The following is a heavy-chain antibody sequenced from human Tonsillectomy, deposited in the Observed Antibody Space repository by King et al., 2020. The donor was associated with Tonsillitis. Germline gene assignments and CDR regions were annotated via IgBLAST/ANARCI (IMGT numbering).Heavy chain of an antibody. V-gene: IGHV4-4*02. Sequence: QLQESGPGLVKPSGTLSLTCAVSGGSISSSYWWSWVRQSPGKGLEWIGEIYHTGSTNYNPSLKSRVTISVDKSKNHFSLRLSSVTAADTAVYFCARDSTVIPNRFDPWGQGTLVTVSS. CDR1: GGSISSSYW. J-gene: IGHJ5*02. D-gene: IGHD2-21*01. CDR2: IYHTGST. CDR3: ARDSTVIPNRFDP.